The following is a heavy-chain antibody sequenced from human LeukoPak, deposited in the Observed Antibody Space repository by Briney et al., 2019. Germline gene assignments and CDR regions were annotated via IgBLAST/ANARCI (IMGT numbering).Heavy chain of an antibody. CDR3: ARHEYSGSYYGLSWFDP. Sequence: SETLSLTCTVSGGSISSSGYYWGWIRQPPGKGLEWIASIYYSGSTYYNPSLKRRVTISVDTSKNQLALKLSSLTAADTAVYYCARHEYSGSYYGLSWFDPWGQGTLVTVSS. J-gene: IGHJ5*02. D-gene: IGHD1-26*01. CDR2: IYYSGST. CDR1: GGSISSSGYY. V-gene: IGHV4-39*01.